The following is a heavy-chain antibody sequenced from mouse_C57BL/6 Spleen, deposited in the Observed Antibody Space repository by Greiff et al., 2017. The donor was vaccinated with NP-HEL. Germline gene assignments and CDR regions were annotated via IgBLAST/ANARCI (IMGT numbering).Heavy chain of an antibody. CDR2: INPYNGDT. Sequence: EVKLEESGPELVKPGDSVKISCKASGYSFTGYFMNWVMQSHGKSLEWIGRINPYNGDTFYNQKFKGKATLTVDKSSSTAHMELRSLTSEDSAVYYCARYATVVAPSYAMDYWGQGTSVTVSS. D-gene: IGHD1-1*01. CDR3: ARYATVVAPSYAMDY. CDR1: GYSFTGYF. J-gene: IGHJ4*01. V-gene: IGHV1-20*01.